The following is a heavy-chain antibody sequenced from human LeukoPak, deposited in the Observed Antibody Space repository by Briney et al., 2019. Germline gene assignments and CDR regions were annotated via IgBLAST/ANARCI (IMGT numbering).Heavy chain of an antibody. V-gene: IGHV4-39*07. Sequence: SETLSLTCTVSGDSISSTSDYWGWIRQPPGKGLEWIGSIYHSGSTYYNPSLKSRVTISVDTSKNQFSLKLSSVTAADTAVYYCASEAWLGVIDYWGQGTLVTVSS. J-gene: IGHJ4*02. CDR3: ASEAWLGVIDY. D-gene: IGHD6-19*01. CDR2: IYHSGST. CDR1: GDSISSTSDY.